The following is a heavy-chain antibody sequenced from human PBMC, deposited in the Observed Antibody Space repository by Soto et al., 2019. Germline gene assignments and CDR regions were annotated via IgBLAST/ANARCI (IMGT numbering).Heavy chain of an antibody. Sequence: PGGSLRLSCAASGFTFSSYSMNWVRQAPGKGLEWVSSISSSSSYIYYADSVKGRFTISRDNAKNSLYLQMNSLRAEDTAVYYCARVHNYDFWSGYSDNYYYYMDVWGKGTTVTVSS. CDR3: ARVHNYDFWSGYSDNYYYYMDV. CDR2: ISSSSSYI. J-gene: IGHJ6*03. V-gene: IGHV3-21*01. CDR1: GFTFSSYS. D-gene: IGHD3-3*01.